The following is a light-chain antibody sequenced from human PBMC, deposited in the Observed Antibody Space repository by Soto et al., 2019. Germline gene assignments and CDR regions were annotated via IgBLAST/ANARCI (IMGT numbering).Light chain of an antibody. CDR2: TAS. Sequence: DIQMTQSPSTLSASIGDRVTITCRASQSISSWLAWYQQKPGKAPNLLIYTASNLESGVPSRFSGSGSGTDFTLTISSLQPDDFATYYCQQYNSYPLTFGPGTKVDIK. V-gene: IGKV1-5*03. J-gene: IGKJ3*01. CDR3: QQYNSYPLT. CDR1: QSISSW.